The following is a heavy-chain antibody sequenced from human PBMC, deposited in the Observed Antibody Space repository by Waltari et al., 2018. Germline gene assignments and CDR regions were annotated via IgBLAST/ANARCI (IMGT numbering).Heavy chain of an antibody. D-gene: IGHD1-26*01. J-gene: IGHJ4*02. V-gene: IGHV4-38-2*02. CDR1: GYSISSGYY. CDR3: AKDKTRWSGSHLFDY. CDR2: IYHSGST. Sequence: QVQPQESGPGLVKPSETLSLTCTVSGYSISSGYYWGWIRQPPGKGLEWIGSIYHSGSTYYNPSLKSRVTISVDTSKNQFSLKLSSVTAADAALYYCAKDKTRWSGSHLFDYWGQGTLVTVSS.